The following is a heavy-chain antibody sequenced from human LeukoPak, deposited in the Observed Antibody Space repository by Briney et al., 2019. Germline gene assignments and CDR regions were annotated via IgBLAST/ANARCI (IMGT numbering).Heavy chain of an antibody. CDR1: VGTYSSYA. J-gene: IGHJ4*02. CDR3: ASLLTAAAGTRPL. V-gene: IGHV1-69*06. D-gene: IGHD6-13*01. CDR2: IIPIFGTA. Sequence: ASVNVSRKASVGTYSSYAISWVRQSPGQALEWMGGIIPIFGTANYAQKFQGRDTITADKSTSTAYMELSSLRYEDTAVYYCASLLTAAAGTRPLWGQGTLVTVSS.